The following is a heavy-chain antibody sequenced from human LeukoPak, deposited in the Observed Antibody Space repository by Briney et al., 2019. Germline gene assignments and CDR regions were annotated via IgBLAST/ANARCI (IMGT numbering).Heavy chain of an antibody. CDR2: INGRGGNT. V-gene: IGHV3-23*01. CDR1: GFTFSKYA. CDR3: TRDRIVMSGVFDC. J-gene: IGHJ4*02. D-gene: IGHD6-19*01. Sequence: GWSLRLSCAASGFTFSKYAMSWVRQPPGKGLEWVSAINGRGGNTYYADSVKGRFTISSDNYKNKLYLQIINLSDNERAIYFFTRDRIVMSGVFDCWGQGTLVTVSS.